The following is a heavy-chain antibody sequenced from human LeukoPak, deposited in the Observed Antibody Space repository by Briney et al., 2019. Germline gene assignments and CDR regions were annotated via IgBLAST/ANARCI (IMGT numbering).Heavy chain of an antibody. Sequence: PSETLSLTCAVYGGSFSGYYWSWIRQPPGKGLEWIGEINHSGSTNYNPSLKSRVTISVDTSKNQFSLKLSSVTAADTAVYYCHTTSGLEMAPSAFDIWGQGTMVTVSS. CDR1: GGSFSGYY. J-gene: IGHJ3*02. D-gene: IGHD5-24*01. CDR3: HTTSGLEMAPSAFDI. CDR2: INHSGST. V-gene: IGHV4-34*09.